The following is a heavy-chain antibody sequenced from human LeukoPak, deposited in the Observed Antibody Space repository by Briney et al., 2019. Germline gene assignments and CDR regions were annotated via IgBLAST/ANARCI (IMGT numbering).Heavy chain of an antibody. J-gene: IGHJ3*02. Sequence: PGGSLRLSCAASGFTFSSYGMHWVRQAPGKGLEWVAVISYDGSNKYYADSVKGRFTISRDNSKNTLYLQMNSLRAEDTAVYYCARDRLLVDIVALDAFDIWGQGTMVTVSS. V-gene: IGHV3-30*03. CDR2: ISYDGSNK. D-gene: IGHD5-12*01. CDR1: GFTFSSYG. CDR3: ARDRLLVDIVALDAFDI.